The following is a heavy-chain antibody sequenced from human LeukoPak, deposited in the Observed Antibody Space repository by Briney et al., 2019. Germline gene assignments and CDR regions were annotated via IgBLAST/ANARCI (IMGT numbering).Heavy chain of an antibody. J-gene: IGHJ4*02. CDR2: IYTSGTT. CDR1: GGSISSGTYY. D-gene: IGHD5-12*01. Sequence: SQTLSLTCSVSGGSISSGTYYWSWIRQPAGKGLEWIGRIYTSGTTNYNPSLKRRVSISADTSKNQFSLRLTSVTAADTAVYYCARGGDAAPFDYWGQGTLVTVSS. CDR3: ARGGDAAPFDY. V-gene: IGHV4-61*02.